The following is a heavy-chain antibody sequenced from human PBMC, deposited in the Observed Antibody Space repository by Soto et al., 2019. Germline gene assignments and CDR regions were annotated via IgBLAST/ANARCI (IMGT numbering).Heavy chain of an antibody. CDR1: GYTFTSYY. CDR2: INPSGGST. V-gene: IGHV1-46*01. J-gene: IGHJ5*02. CDR3: ARDKASYYDSSGYLRFNWFDP. Sequence: ASVKVSCKASGYTFTSYYTHWVRQAPGQGLEWMGIINPSGGSTSYAQKFQGRVTMTRDTSTSTVYMELSSLRSEDTAVYYCARDKASYYDSSGYLRFNWFDPWGQGTLVTVSS. D-gene: IGHD3-22*01.